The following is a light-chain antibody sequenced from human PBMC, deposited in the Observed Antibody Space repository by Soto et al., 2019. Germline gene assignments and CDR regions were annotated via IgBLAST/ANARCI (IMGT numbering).Light chain of an antibody. CDR2: DVG. CDR1: SSDVGRYNH. Sequence: QSALTQPRSVSGSPGQSVTISCTGSSSDVGRYNHVSWYQQHPGKAPKLMIYDVGKRPSGVPDRFSGSKSGNTASLTISGLQAEDEADYYCCSYAGSYTLVFGGGTKLTVL. V-gene: IGLV2-11*01. CDR3: CSYAGSYTLV. J-gene: IGLJ3*02.